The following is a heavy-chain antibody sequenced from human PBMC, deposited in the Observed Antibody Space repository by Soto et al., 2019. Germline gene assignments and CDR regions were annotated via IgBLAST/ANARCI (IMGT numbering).Heavy chain of an antibody. CDR1: GYTFIYFW. CDR3: ARQGTSRGSDYAAFDC. J-gene: IGHJ4*02. Sequence: GESLKISCQASGYTFIYFWVAWVRQVPGKGLEWMGVIYPGASDIRYSPSFEGHVTISADKSTNTAYLQWGSLEAADTAIYYCARQGTSRGSDYAAFDCWGPGTLVTVSS. CDR2: IYPGASDI. V-gene: IGHV5-51*01. D-gene: IGHD3-10*01.